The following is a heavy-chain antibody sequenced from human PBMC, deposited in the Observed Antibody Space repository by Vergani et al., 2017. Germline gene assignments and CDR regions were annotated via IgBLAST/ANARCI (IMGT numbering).Heavy chain of an antibody. Sequence: QVQLQESGPGLVKPSQTLSLTCTVSGGSISSGSYYWSWIRQPAGKGLEWIGRIYTSGSTTYNPSLKSRVTISVDTSKNQFSLKLSSVTAADTAVYYCARRSGYDYEDAFDIWGQGTMVTVSS. CDR3: ARRSGYDYEDAFDI. CDR2: IYTSGST. J-gene: IGHJ3*02. V-gene: IGHV4-61*02. D-gene: IGHD5-12*01. CDR1: GGSISSGSYY.